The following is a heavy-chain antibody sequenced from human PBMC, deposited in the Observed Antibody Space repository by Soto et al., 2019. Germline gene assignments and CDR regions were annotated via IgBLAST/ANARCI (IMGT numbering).Heavy chain of an antibody. Sequence: PSETLSLTCTVSGGSISSGDYCWTWIRQPPGKGLEWIGYIYDSGSTYDNPSLRNRLTISVDTSKNQFSLKLSLVTAADTAVYYCASARLHYRTIDYWGQGTLVTVS. CDR3: ASARLHYRTIDY. V-gene: IGHV4-30-4*01. D-gene: IGHD4-4*01. J-gene: IGHJ4*02. CDR1: GGSISSGDYC. CDR2: IYDSGST.